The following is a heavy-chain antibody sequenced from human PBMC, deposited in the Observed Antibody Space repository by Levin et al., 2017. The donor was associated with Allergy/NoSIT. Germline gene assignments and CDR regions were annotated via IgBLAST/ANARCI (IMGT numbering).Heavy chain of an antibody. CDR1: GVSISSGGYY. CDR3: ARDRRDSHGWYSDY. CDR2: IYYSSNT. D-gene: IGHD6-19*01. J-gene: IGHJ4*02. Sequence: LRLSCTVSGVSISSGGYYWSWIRQHPGKGLEFIGYIYYSSNTYYNPSLESRVTISGDTSKNQFSLQLSSVTAADTAVYYCARDRRDSHGWYSDYWGQGTLATVSS. V-gene: IGHV4-31*03.